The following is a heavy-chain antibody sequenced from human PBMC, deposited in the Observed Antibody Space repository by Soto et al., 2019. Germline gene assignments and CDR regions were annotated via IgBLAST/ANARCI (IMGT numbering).Heavy chain of an antibody. CDR3: TTEPRYFIQLWSLFDY. CDR1: GFTFSNAW. D-gene: IGHD5-18*01. Sequence: PGGSLRLSCAASGFTFSNAWMSWVRQAPGKGLEWVGRIKSKTDGGTTDYAAPVKGRFTISRDDSKNTLYLQMNSLKTEDTAVYYCTTEPRYFIQLWSLFDYWGQGTLVTVSS. V-gene: IGHV3-15*01. CDR2: IKSKTDGGTT. J-gene: IGHJ4*02.